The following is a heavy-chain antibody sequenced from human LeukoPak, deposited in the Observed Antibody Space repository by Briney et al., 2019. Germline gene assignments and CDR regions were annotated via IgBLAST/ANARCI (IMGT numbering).Heavy chain of an antibody. CDR2: INHSGST. Sequence: KPSETLSLTCAVYGGSFSGYYWSWIRQPPGKGLEWIGEINHSGSTNYNPSLKSRVTISVDTSKNQFSLKLSSVTAADTAVYYCARGIIAMIVPRYGMDVWGQGTTVTVSS. D-gene: IGHD3-22*01. CDR3: ARGIIAMIVPRYGMDV. V-gene: IGHV4-34*01. J-gene: IGHJ6*02. CDR1: GGSFSGYY.